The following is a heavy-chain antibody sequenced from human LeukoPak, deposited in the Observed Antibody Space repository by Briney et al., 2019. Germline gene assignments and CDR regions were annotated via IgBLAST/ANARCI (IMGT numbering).Heavy chain of an antibody. D-gene: IGHD3-22*01. CDR2: INHSGST. Sequence: SETLSLTCAVYGGSFSGYYWSWIRQPPGKGLEWIGEINHSGSTNYNPSLKSRVTISVDTSKNQFSLKLSSVTAADTAVYYCARIGRYYDSSGYYRDYWGQGTLVTVSS. J-gene: IGHJ4*02. CDR1: GGSFSGYY. V-gene: IGHV4-34*01. CDR3: ARIGRYYDSSGYYRDY.